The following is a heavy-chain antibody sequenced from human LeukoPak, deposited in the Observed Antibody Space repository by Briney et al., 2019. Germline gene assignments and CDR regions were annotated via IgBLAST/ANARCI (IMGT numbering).Heavy chain of an antibody. CDR2: GDYSGGT. V-gene: IGHV4-39*07. D-gene: IGHD6-19*01. J-gene: IGHJ5*02. Sequence: PSETLSLTCTVSGDSFTSVTDYWAWIRQPPGKGLEWIASGDYSGGTYYNPSLESRVAISADMSKNQISLKLTSVTAADTAVYYCARVMVRSGWRNWFDPWGQGTLVTVSS. CDR1: GDSFTSVTDY. CDR3: ARVMVRSGWRNWFDP.